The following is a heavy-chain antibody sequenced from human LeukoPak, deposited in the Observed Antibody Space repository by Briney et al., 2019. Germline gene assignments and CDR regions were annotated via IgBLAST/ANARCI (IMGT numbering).Heavy chain of an antibody. CDR3: ARRRIAATPLGY. J-gene: IGHJ4*02. CDR1: GGSFSGYY. Sequence: PSETLSLTCAVYGGSFSGYYWSWIRQPPGKGLEWIGEINHSGSTNYNPSLKSRVTISVDTSKNQFSLKLSSVTAADTAVYYCARRRIAATPLGYWGQGTLVTVSS. V-gene: IGHV4-34*01. D-gene: IGHD6-13*01. CDR2: INHSGST.